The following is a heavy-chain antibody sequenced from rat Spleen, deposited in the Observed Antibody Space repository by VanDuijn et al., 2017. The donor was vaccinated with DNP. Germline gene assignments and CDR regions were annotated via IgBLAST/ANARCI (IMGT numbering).Heavy chain of an antibody. D-gene: IGHD1-2*01. CDR3: ATDSVLDYYSSYAYWYFDF. CDR2: ISYDGSST. V-gene: IGHV5-29*01. Sequence: EVQLVESGGGLVQPGRSLKLSCAASGFTFSNYGMAWVRQAPTKGLEWVATISYDGSSTWYRDSVKGRFTISRDNAKSTLYLQMDSLRSEDTATYYCATDSVLDYYSSYAYWYFDFWGPGTMVTVSS. J-gene: IGHJ1*01. CDR1: GFTFSNYG.